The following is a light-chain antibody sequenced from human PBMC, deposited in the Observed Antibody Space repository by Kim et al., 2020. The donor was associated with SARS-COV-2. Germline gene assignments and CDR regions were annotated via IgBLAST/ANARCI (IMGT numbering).Light chain of an antibody. CDR2: DGS. Sequence: STRSATVGDRVTLTCRASQSVSRWLAWYQQKPGKAPKLLIYDGSNLQSGVPSRFSGSGSGTEFTLTISSLQPDDFAIYYCQHRQTFGQGTKVDIK. J-gene: IGKJ1*01. V-gene: IGKV1-5*01. CDR3: QHRQT. CDR1: QSVSRW.